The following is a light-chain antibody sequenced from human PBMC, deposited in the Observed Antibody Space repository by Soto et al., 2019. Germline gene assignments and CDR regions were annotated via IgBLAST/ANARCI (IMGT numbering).Light chain of an antibody. CDR2: AAS. CDR3: QQSYSTPRT. Sequence: DIQITPSPSSLSASVGDRVTITCRASQSISSYLNWYQQKPGKATKLLIYAASSLQSGVPSRFSGSGSGTDFTLTISSLQPEDFATYYCQQSYSTPRTFGQGTKGDIK. CDR1: QSISSY. J-gene: IGKJ1*01. V-gene: IGKV1-39*01.